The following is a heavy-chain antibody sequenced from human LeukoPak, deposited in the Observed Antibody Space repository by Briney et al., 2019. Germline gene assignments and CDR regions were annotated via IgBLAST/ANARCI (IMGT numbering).Heavy chain of an antibody. CDR3: ARGTSYGDSFDY. CDR2: INHRGST. J-gene: IGHJ4*02. D-gene: IGHD4-17*01. CDR1: GGSFSGYY. V-gene: IGHV4-34*01. Sequence: PSETLSLTCVVYGGSFSGYYWSWIRQSPGKGLEWIGEINHRGSTNYNPSLKSRVTMSVDTSKNQFSLKLSSVTAADTAVYYCARGTSYGDSFDYWGQGTLVTVSS.